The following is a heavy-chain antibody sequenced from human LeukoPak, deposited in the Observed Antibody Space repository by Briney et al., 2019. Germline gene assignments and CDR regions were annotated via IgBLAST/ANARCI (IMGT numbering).Heavy chain of an antibody. CDR3: AGDLYCSSTSCQAEDFDY. Sequence: ASVKVSCKASGYTFTGYYMHWVRQAPGQGLEWMGWINPNSGGTNYAQKFQGRVTMTRDTSISTAYMELSRLRSDDTAVYYCAGDLYCSSTSCQAEDFDYWGQGTLVTVSS. J-gene: IGHJ4*02. V-gene: IGHV1-2*02. CDR2: INPNSGGT. D-gene: IGHD2-2*01. CDR1: GYTFTGYY.